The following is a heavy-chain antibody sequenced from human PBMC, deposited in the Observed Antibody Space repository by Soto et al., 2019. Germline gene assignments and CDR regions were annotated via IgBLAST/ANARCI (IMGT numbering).Heavy chain of an antibody. V-gene: IGHV2-70*11. CDR3: ARTRVRPSYYGMAV. CDR1: GFSLSTSGMC. J-gene: IGHJ6*02. D-gene: IGHD1-1*01. CDR2: IDWDDDK. Sequence: SGPTLVNPTQTLTLTCTFSGFSLSTSGMCVSWIRQPPGKALEWLARIDWDDDKYYTTSLKTRLTISKDTSKNQVVLTMTNMDPVDTATYYCARTRVRPSYYGMAVWGQGTTVTV.